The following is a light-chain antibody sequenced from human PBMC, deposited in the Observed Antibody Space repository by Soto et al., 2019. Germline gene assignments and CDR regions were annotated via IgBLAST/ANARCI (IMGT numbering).Light chain of an antibody. CDR2: EVS. CDR1: SSDVGGYNY. V-gene: IGLV2-14*01. Sequence: QSALTQPASVSGSPGQSITISCTGTSSDVGGYNYVSWYQQHPGKAPKLMIYEVSNRPSGVSNRFSGSKSGTSASLAISGLPSEDEADYYCAAWDDSLSGWVFGGGTKLTVL. CDR3: AAWDDSLSGWV. J-gene: IGLJ3*02.